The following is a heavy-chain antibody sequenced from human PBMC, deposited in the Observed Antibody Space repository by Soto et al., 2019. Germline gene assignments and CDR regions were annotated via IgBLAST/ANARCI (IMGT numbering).Heavy chain of an antibody. Sequence: QVQLQESGPGLVKPSQTLSLTCTVSGDSISSGVPYWGWFRQHPGKGLEWIGYIYHTGSTYYKSSLKSRVNISVDTSKNQCSLKLSSVTAAETAVYYCARMTMVRGIIYYYGMDVWGQGTTVTVSS. D-gene: IGHD3-10*01. CDR2: IYHTGST. J-gene: IGHJ6*02. CDR1: GDSISSGVPY. CDR3: ARMTMVRGIIYYYGMDV. V-gene: IGHV4-31*03.